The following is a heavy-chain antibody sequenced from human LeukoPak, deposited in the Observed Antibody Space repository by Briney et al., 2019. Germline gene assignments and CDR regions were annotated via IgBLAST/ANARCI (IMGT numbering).Heavy chain of an antibody. J-gene: IGHJ2*01. V-gene: IGHV4-30-4*01. D-gene: IGHD3-22*01. CDR2: IYYSGST. CDR3: ARVQFTMIVNWYFDL. CDR1: GGSISSGYYY. Sequence: SETLSLTCTVSGGSISSGYYYWSWIRPPPGKGLEWIGYIYYSGSTYYNPSLKSRVTISVDTSKNQFSLKLSSVTAADTAVYYCARVQFTMIVNWYFDLWGRGTLVTVSS.